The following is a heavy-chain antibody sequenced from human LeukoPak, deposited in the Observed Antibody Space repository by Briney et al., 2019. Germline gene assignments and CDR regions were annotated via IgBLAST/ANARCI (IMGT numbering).Heavy chain of an antibody. CDR1: GFTFSSYS. V-gene: IGHV3-15*01. CDR2: IKSKTDGGTT. Sequence: GGSLRLSCAASGFTFSSYSMSWVRQAPGKGLEWVGRIKSKTDGGTTDYAAPVKGRFTISRDDSKNTLYLQMNSLKTEDTAVYYCTTVERSSSGYTFLFDYWGQGTLVTVSS. J-gene: IGHJ4*02. CDR3: TTVERSSSGYTFLFDY. D-gene: IGHD3-22*01.